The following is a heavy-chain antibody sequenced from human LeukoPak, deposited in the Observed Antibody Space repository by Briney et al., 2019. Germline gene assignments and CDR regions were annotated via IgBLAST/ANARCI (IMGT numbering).Heavy chain of an antibody. CDR2: INHSGST. CDR3: ARGQQWLGGDAFDI. CDR1: GGSFSGYY. D-gene: IGHD6-19*01. V-gene: IGHV4-34*01. Sequence: SETLSLTCAVYGGSFSGYYWSWIRQPPGKGLEWIGEINHSGSTNYNPSLKSRVTISVDTSKNQFSLKLSSVTAADTAVYYCARGQQWLGGDAFDIWGQGTMVTVSS. J-gene: IGHJ3*02.